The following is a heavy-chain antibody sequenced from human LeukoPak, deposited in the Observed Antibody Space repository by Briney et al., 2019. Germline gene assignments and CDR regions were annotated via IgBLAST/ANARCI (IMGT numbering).Heavy chain of an antibody. J-gene: IGHJ4*02. CDR1: GGSISSYY. D-gene: IGHD6-19*01. CDR2: IYYIGST. CDR3: ARGRLARSPYFDY. Sequence: SETLSLTCTVSGGSISSYYGTWIRQPPGKGLEWIGYIYYIGSTDYNPSLKSRVTISVETSKNQFSLNLSSVTAADTAVYYCARGRLARSPYFDYWGQGTLVTVSS. V-gene: IGHV4-59*01.